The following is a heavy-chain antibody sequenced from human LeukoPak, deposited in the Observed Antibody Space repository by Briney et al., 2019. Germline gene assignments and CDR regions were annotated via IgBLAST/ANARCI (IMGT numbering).Heavy chain of an antibody. CDR3: AKGGLLWFGEFEGFDP. CDR2: IRYDGSNK. D-gene: IGHD3-10*01. CDR1: GFTFSSYG. V-gene: IGHV3-30*02. Sequence: GGSLRLSCAAPGFTFSSYGVHWVRQAPGKGLEWVAFIRYDGSNKYYADSVKGRFTISRDNSKNTLYLQMNSLRAEDTAVYYCAKGGLLWFGEFEGFDPWGQGTLVTVSS. J-gene: IGHJ5*02.